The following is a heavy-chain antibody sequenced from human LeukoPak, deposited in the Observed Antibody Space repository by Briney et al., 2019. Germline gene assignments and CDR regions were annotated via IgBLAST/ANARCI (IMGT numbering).Heavy chain of an antibody. D-gene: IGHD3-22*01. CDR2: IIPIFGIA. V-gene: IGHV1-69*04. CDR1: GGTFISYA. Sequence: SVKVSCKASGGTFISYAISWVRQAPGQGLEWMGRIIPIFGIANYAQKFQGRVTITADKSTSTAYMELSSLRSEDTAVYYCARESGERGYYYDSSGSHNWFDPWGQGTLVTVSS. CDR3: ARESGERGYYYDSSGSHNWFDP. J-gene: IGHJ5*02.